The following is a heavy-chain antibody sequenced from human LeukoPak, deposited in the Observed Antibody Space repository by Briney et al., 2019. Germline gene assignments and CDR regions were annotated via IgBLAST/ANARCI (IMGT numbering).Heavy chain of an antibody. CDR3: VREDYRGSNWFDP. J-gene: IGHJ5*02. D-gene: IGHD4-11*01. V-gene: IGHV3-64D*06. CDR2: ISRYGDTT. CDR1: GFIFSSNP. Sequence: GGSVRLSCSASGFIFSSNPMHWVRQAPGRGLEYVSAISRYGDTTYYADSVKTRFTISRDNSKNTLYLQMNSLKTEDTAVYYCVREDYRGSNWFDPWGQGTLVTVSS.